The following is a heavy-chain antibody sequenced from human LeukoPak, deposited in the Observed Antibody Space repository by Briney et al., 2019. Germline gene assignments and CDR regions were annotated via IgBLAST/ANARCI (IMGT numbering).Heavy chain of an antibody. V-gene: IGHV3-23*01. Sequence: GGPLRLPCVASGFIFSNYVMSWFGRPPGKGLEWVSAIRNSGDLTYYLDSVRGRFTISRDNSKNTLFLQMNSLRAEDTAVYYCAKGYDSEYWGQGTLVTVSS. D-gene: IGHD3-22*01. CDR1: GFIFSNYV. CDR2: IRNSGDLT. J-gene: IGHJ4*02. CDR3: AKGYDSEY.